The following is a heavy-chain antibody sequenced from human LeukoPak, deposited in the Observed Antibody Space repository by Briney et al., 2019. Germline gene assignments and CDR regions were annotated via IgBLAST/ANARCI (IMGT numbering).Heavy chain of an antibody. V-gene: IGHV1-8*01. CDR2: MNPNSGNT. D-gene: IGHD4-17*01. J-gene: IGHJ4*02. Sequence: ASVKVSCKASGYTFTSYDINWVRQATGQGLEWMGWMNPNSGNTGYAQKFQGRVTMTRNTFISTAYMELSSLRSEDTAVYYCARDFYGDSTNYFDYWGQGTLVTVSS. CDR3: ARDFYGDSTNYFDY. CDR1: GYTFTSYD.